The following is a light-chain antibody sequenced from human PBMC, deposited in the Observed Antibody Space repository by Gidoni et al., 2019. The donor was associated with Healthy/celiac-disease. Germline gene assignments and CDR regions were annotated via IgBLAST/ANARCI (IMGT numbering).Light chain of an antibody. Sequence: QSALTPPASVSVSPGQSSTISCTGTSSDVGSYNLVSWYQQHPGKAPKLMIYEVSKRPSGVSNRFSGSKSGNTASLTISGLQAEDEADYYCCSYAGSSRVFGGGTKLTVL. CDR2: EVS. CDR3: CSYAGSSRV. CDR1: SSDVGSYNL. J-gene: IGLJ3*02. V-gene: IGLV2-23*02.